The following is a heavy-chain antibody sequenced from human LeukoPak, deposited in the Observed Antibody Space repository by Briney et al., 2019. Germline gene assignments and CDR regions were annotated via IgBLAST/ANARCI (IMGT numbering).Heavy chain of an antibody. J-gene: IGHJ4*02. V-gene: IGHV3-7*03. CDR1: GFTFSSHW. CDR3: ARDSTWLLDY. D-gene: IGHD6-19*01. CDR2: IKEDGSVK. Sequence: GGSLRLSCTASGFTFSSHWMTWVRQPPGKGLEWVANIKEDGSVKYYVDTVKGRFTISRDNTKNALYLQMNSLRADDTAVYFCARDSTWLLDYWGQGTLITVSS.